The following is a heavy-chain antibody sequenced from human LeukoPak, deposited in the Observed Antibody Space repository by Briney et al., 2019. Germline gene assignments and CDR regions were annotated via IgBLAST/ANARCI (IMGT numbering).Heavy chain of an antibody. V-gene: IGHV3-74*01. Sequence: GGSLRLSCAASGFTFDDYGMSWVRQAPGKGLVWVSRINSDGINTSYADSVKGRFTISRDNAKNTLNLQMNSLRAEDTAVYYCARDLGQYYDTSDNWFDPWGQGTLVTVSS. CDR2: INSDGINT. D-gene: IGHD3-22*01. CDR1: GFTFDDYG. CDR3: ARDLGQYYDTSDNWFDP. J-gene: IGHJ5*02.